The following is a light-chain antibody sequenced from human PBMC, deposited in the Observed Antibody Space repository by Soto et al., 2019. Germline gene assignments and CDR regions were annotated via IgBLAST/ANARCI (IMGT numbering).Light chain of an antibody. V-gene: IGKV1-39*01. CDR3: QQNFNIILA. CDR1: QSISTY. CDR2: SAS. J-gene: IGKJ4*01. Sequence: DIQLTQSPSSLSASVGDTVTITCRASQSISTYLNWWQHKPGTAPRLLISSASNLHTGVPSRFSRSGSGAAFTLTTRSLQPEDSETYFCQQNFNIILAFGGGTTVDIK.